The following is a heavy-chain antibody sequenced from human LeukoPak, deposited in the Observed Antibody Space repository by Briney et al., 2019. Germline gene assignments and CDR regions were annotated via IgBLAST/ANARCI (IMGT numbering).Heavy chain of an antibody. D-gene: IGHD6-13*01. CDR1: GGSISSSSYY. CDR3: ARHDSSSWYEDY. Sequence: SETLSLTCTVSGGSISSSSYYWGWIRQPPGKGLEWIGYIYYSGSTNYNPSLKSRVTISVDTSKNQFSLKLSSVTAADTAVYYCARHDSSSWYEDYWGQGTLVTVSS. V-gene: IGHV4-61*05. CDR2: IYYSGST. J-gene: IGHJ4*02.